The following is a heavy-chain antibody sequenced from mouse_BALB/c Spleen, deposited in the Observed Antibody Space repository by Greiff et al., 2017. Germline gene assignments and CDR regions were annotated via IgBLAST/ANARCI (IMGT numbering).Heavy chain of an antibody. CDR2: INSNGGST. Sequence: EVMLVESGGGLVQPGGSLKLSCAASGFTFSSYGMSWVRQTPDKRLELVATINSNGGSTYYPDSVKGRFTISRDNAKNTLYLQMSSLKSEDTAMYYCARDSRYYYAMDYWGQGTSVTVSS. D-gene: IGHD6-2*01. J-gene: IGHJ4*01. CDR1: GFTFSSYG. V-gene: IGHV5-6-3*01. CDR3: ARDSRYYYAMDY.